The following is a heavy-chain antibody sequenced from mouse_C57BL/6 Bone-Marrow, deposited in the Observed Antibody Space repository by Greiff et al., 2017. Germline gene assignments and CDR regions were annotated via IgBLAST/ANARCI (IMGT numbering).Heavy chain of an antibody. V-gene: IGHV1-52*01. CDR2: IDPSDRET. J-gene: IGHJ2*01. D-gene: IGHD1-1*01. CDR1: GYTFTSYW. CDR3: ARGGYYGSSAFDY. Sequence: QVQLQQPGAELVRPGSSVKLSCKASGYTFTSYWMHWVKQRPIQGLEWIGNIDPSDRETHYNQKFKDKATLTVDKSSSTAYMQLSSLTSEDSAVYYCARGGYYGSSAFDYWGQGTTLTVSS.